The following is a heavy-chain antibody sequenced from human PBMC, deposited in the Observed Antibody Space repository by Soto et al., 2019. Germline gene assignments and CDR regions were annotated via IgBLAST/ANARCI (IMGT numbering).Heavy chain of an antibody. CDR3: VKDEWNY. CDR2: SSGSGGNT. V-gene: IGHV3-23*01. Sequence: GGSVRLSCAASGFSFSTYAMSWVRQAPGKGLEWVSASSGSGGNTYYAESVKGRFTISRDNSKSTLYLQMDSLRVEDTAVYYCVKDEWNYWGQGTQVTVSS. D-gene: IGHD3-3*01. CDR1: GFSFSTYA. J-gene: IGHJ4*02.